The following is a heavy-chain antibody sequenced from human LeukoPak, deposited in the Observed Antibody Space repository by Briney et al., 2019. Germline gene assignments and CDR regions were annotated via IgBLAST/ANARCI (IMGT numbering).Heavy chain of an antibody. J-gene: IGHJ4*02. V-gene: IGHV1-46*01. Sequence: ASVKLSCKASGYSFTSNYIHWVRQAPGQGLEWMGMIYPRDGSTSYAQKFQGRVTVTRDTSTSTVHMELSGLRSEDTAVYYCARDQEAFDYWGQGTLVTVSS. CDR3: ARDQEAFDY. CDR1: GYSFTSNY. CDR2: IYPRDGST.